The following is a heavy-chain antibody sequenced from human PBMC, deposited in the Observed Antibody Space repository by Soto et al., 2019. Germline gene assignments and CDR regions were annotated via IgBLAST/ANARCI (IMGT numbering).Heavy chain of an antibody. CDR3: ARGSRLIAAAGTDFYY. CDR1: GGSISSGGYY. Sequence: SETLSLTCTVSGGSISSGGYYWSWIRQPPGKGLEWIGYIYYSGSTYYNPSLKSRVTISVDTSKNQFSLKLSSVTAADTAVYYCARGSRLIAAAGTDFYYRGQGTLVTVSS. CDR2: IYYSGST. J-gene: IGHJ4*02. V-gene: IGHV4-30-4*08. D-gene: IGHD6-13*01.